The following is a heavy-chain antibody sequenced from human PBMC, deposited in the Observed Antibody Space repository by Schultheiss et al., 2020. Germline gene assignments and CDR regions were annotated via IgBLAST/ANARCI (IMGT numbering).Heavy chain of an antibody. D-gene: IGHD6-13*01. CDR2: INHSGST. V-gene: IGHV4-34*01. J-gene: IGHJ5*02. CDR3: ARGRYSSSWFENHNWFDP. CDR1: GGSFSGYY. Sequence: SATLSLTCDVYGGSFSGYYWSWIRQPPGKGLEWIGEINHSGSTNYNPSLKSRVTISVDTSKNQFSLKLSSVTAADTAVYYCARGRYSSSWFENHNWFDPWGQGTLVTVSS.